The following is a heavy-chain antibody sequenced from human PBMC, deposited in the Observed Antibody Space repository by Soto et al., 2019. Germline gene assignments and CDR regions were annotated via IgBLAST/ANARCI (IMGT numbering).Heavy chain of an antibody. CDR3: ATPLRWLQSGGAFDI. CDR1: GGSISSSSYY. Sequence: QLQLQESGPGLVKPSETLSLTCTVSGGSISSSSYYWGWIRQPPGKGLEWIGSIYYSGSTYYNPSLKSRVTISVDTSKNQFSLKLSSVTAADTAVYYCATPLRWLQSGGAFDIWGQGTMVTVSS. J-gene: IGHJ3*02. CDR2: IYYSGST. D-gene: IGHD5-12*01. V-gene: IGHV4-39*01.